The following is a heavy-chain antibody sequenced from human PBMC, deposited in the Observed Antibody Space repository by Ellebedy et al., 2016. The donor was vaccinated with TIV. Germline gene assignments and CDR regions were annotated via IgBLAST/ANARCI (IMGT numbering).Heavy chain of an antibody. Sequence: SETLSLTXAVYGGSFSDYYWTWIRQPPGEGLEWFGEINHRGGTNQNPSLKSRVTISVDTSKKQFSLSLTSVTAADTALYYCARYYNALDVWGQGTTVTVSS. J-gene: IGHJ6*02. V-gene: IGHV4-34*01. CDR1: GGSFSDYY. CDR2: INHRGGT. CDR3: ARYYNALDV.